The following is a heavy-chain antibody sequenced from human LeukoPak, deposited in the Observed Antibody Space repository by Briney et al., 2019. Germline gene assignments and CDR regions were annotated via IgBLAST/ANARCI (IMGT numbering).Heavy chain of an antibody. Sequence: ASVEVSCKTSGYTFTASYMHWVRQAPGQGLEWMGWINPNSGETNYAPKFQGRVTMTRDTSISTAYMEVTRLTSDDTAMYYCARVLGSRVDPWGQGTLVTVFS. CDR3: ARVLGSRVDP. V-gene: IGHV1-2*02. CDR1: GYTFTASY. CDR2: INPNSGET. J-gene: IGHJ5*02.